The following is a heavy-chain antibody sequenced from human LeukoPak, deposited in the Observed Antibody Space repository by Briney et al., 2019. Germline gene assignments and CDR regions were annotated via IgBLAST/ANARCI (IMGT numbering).Heavy chain of an antibody. V-gene: IGHV4-39*01. CDR3: ARRYSSGWYGIDY. Sequence: KPSETLSLTCTVSGGSISSSSYFWGWIRQPPGKGLEWIGSFYYSGSTYYNPSLKSRVTISIDTSKNQFSLKLSSVTAADTAVYYCARRYSSGWYGIDYWGQGTLVTVSS. D-gene: IGHD6-19*01. J-gene: IGHJ4*02. CDR2: FYYSGST. CDR1: GGSISSSSYF.